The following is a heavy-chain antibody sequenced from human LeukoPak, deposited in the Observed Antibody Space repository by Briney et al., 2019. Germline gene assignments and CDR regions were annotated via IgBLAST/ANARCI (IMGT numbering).Heavy chain of an antibody. D-gene: IGHD6-19*01. CDR3: ARDLGYSSGVDY. CDR1: GFTFSSYW. CDR2: INSDGSST. V-gene: IGHV3-74*01. J-gene: IGHJ4*02. Sequence: PGGSLRLSCAAPGFTFSSYWMHWVRQAPGKGLVWVSRINSDGSSTSYADSVKGRFTISRDNAKNTLYLQMNSLRAEDTAMYYCARDLGYSSGVDYWGQGTLVTVSS.